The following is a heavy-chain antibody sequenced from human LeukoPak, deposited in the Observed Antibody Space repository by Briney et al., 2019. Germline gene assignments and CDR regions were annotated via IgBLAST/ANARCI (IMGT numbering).Heavy chain of an antibody. D-gene: IGHD6-19*01. CDR2: INHSGST. Sequence: PSETLSLTCAVYGGSFSGYYWSWIRQPPGKGLEWIGEINHSGSTNYNPSLKSRVTISVDTSKNQFSLKLSSVTAADTAVYYCARVRNGWYGVYYFDYWGQGTLVTVSS. CDR3: ARVRNGWYGVYYFDY. J-gene: IGHJ4*02. V-gene: IGHV4-34*01. CDR1: GGSFSGYY.